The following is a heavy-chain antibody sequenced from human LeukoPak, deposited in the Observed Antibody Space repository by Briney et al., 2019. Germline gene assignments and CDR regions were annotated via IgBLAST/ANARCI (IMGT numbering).Heavy chain of an antibody. CDR1: GVSISTYY. Sequence: AETLSLTCTLSGVSISTYYWSCIRQPPGKGLEGIGYIYHSGSTNYNPSLKSRVTISVDTSKNQFSLKLSSVTAADTAVYYCARGGGYASPIGYWGQGALVTVSS. V-gene: IGHV4-59*01. CDR2: IYHSGST. J-gene: IGHJ4*02. D-gene: IGHD5-12*01. CDR3: ARGGGYASPIGY.